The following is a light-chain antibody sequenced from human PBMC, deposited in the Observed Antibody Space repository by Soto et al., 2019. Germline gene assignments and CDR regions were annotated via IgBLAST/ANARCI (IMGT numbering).Light chain of an antibody. Sequence: EIVLTQSPATLSLSPGGRATLSCRGSQNINIYLAWYQQKLGQAPRLLIYDSSIRATGIPARFSGSGSGTDFTLTISSLEPEDFGVYYCQQRYSWPLTFGGGTKVDIK. CDR3: QQRYSWPLT. CDR1: QNINIY. J-gene: IGKJ4*01. CDR2: DSS. V-gene: IGKV3-11*01.